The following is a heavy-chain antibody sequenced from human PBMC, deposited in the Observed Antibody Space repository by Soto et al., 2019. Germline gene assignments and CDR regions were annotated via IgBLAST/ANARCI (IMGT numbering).Heavy chain of an antibody. CDR1: GYTFTSYA. D-gene: IGHD3-22*01. Sequence: VQLVQSGAEVKKPGASVKVSCKASGYTFTSYAMHWVRQAPGQRLEWMGWINAGNGNTKYSQKFQGRVTITRDTSASTAYMELSSLRSEDTAVYYCARGVPYDSSGYYVYFDYWGQGTLVTVSS. V-gene: IGHV1-3*01. CDR3: ARGVPYDSSGYYVYFDY. CDR2: INAGNGNT. J-gene: IGHJ4*02.